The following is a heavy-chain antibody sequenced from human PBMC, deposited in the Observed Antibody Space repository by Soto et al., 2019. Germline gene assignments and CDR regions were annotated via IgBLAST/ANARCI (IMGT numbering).Heavy chain of an antibody. CDR3: ARDRDYGDYQFDY. Sequence: ASVNVSCKASRYTFTSYYMHWVRQAPGQGLEWMRIINPSGGSTSYGQKFKSRVTMTRNTSTSTVYMELSSLRSEDTAVYYCARDRDYGDYQFDYWGQGTLVTVSS. J-gene: IGHJ4*02. V-gene: IGHV1-46*01. CDR1: RYTFTSYY. CDR2: INPSGGST. D-gene: IGHD4-17*01.